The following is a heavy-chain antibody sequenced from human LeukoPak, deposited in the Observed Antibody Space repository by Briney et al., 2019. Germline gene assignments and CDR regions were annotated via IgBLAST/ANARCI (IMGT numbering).Heavy chain of an antibody. V-gene: IGHV5-51*01. CDR1: GYSFTSYR. D-gene: IGHD1-26*01. J-gene: IGHJ3*02. Sequence: GESLKISRKGSGYSFTSYRIGWVRQMPGKGLEWMGIIYPGDSDTRYSPSFQGQVTISADKSISTAYLQWSSLKASDTAMYYCARHHGELPYAFDIWGQGTMVTVSS. CDR3: ARHHGELPYAFDI. CDR2: IYPGDSDT.